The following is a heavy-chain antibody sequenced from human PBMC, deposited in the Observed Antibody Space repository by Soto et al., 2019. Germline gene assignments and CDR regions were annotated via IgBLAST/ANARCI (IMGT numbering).Heavy chain of an antibody. CDR2: IYYSGST. Sequence: PLETLSLTCTVSGGSVSSGSYYWSWIRQPPGKGLEWIGYIYYSGSTNYNPSLKSRVTISVDTSKNQFSLKLSSVTAADTAVYYCARDRIAAAGTGVDPWGQGTLVTVSS. CDR3: ARDRIAAAGTGVDP. D-gene: IGHD6-13*01. J-gene: IGHJ5*02. V-gene: IGHV4-61*01. CDR1: GGSVSSGSYY.